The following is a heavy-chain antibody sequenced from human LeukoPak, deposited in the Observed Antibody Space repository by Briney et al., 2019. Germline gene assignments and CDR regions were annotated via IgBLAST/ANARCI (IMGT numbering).Heavy chain of an antibody. CDR3: AKSPAYYYYYMDV. J-gene: IGHJ6*03. Sequence: GGSLRLSCAASGFTFSSYWMSWVRQAPGKGLEWVSNISGGGSHTYYTDSVKGRFTISRDNSKNMLYLQMNSLRAEDTAVYYCAKSPAYYYYYMDVWGKGTTVTVSS. CDR1: GFTFSSYW. V-gene: IGHV3-23*01. CDR2: ISGGGSHT.